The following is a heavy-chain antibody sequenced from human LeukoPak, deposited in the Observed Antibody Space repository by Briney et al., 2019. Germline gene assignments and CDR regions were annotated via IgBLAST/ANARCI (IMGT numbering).Heavy chain of an antibody. CDR3: AREDCSGGSCYYDENWFDP. CDR2: IKQDGSEK. J-gene: IGHJ5*02. Sequence: GGSLRLSCAASGFTFSSYWMSWVRQAPGKGLEWVANIKQDGSEKYHVDSVKGRFTISRDNAKNSLYLQMNSLRAEDTAVYYCAREDCSGGSCYYDENWFDPWGQGTLVTVSS. V-gene: IGHV3-7*01. D-gene: IGHD2-15*01. CDR1: GFTFSSYW.